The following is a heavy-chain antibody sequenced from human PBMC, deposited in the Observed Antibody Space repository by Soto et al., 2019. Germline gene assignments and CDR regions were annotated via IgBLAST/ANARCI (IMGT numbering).Heavy chain of an antibody. CDR1: GGTFSSYT. D-gene: IGHD1-26*01. CDR2: ITPTLNIA. CDR3: ARSNNSGSTPSSFDY. J-gene: IGHJ4*02. Sequence: QLQLVQSGAEVREPGSSVKVSCKASGGTFSSYTVIWVRQAPGQGLEWMGGITPTLNIAKYAEKFQGRVTITADESTSTANMHLSTLRPKDTAVYFSARSNNSGSTPSSFDYWGQATLVALSS. V-gene: IGHV1-69*01.